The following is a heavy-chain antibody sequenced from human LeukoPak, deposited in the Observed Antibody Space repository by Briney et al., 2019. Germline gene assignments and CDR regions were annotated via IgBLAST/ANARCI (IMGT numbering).Heavy chain of an antibody. Sequence: GGSLRLSCAASGFTFSSFGMSWVRQAPGKGLQWVANIKQDGSDKYYVESVKGRFTISRDNAKNSLFLQMNSLRAEDTAVYYCARESPFDYWGQGTLVTVSS. V-gene: IGHV3-7*05. J-gene: IGHJ4*02. CDR1: GFTFSSFG. CDR2: IKQDGSDK. CDR3: ARESPFDY.